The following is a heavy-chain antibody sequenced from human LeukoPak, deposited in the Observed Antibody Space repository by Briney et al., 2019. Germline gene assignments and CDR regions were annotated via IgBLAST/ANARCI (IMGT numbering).Heavy chain of an antibody. J-gene: IGHJ3*02. Sequence: GGTLRLSCAASGITFSSYGMSWVRQAPGKGLEWVSSISSTGGTTYYADSVKGRFTISRDNAKNSLYLQMNSLRAEDTAVYYCAASITGTPGDAFDIWGQGTMVTVSS. V-gene: IGHV3-23*01. CDR3: AASITGTPGDAFDI. CDR2: ISSTGGTT. CDR1: GITFSSYG. D-gene: IGHD1-20*01.